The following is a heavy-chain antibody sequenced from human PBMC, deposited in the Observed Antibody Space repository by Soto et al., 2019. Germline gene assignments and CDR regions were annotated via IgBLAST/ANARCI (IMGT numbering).Heavy chain of an antibody. J-gene: IGHJ5*02. CDR1: GYSFTSYW. D-gene: IGHD2-2*02. CDR2: IDPSDPYN. V-gene: IGHV5-10-1*01. CDR3: ARNNCRSTSCYRNWFDP. Sequence: GESLEISCKASGYSFTSYWNSWVRQMRGKGQEWMGRIDPSDPYNNYSPSFQGHGTISANKSISTAYRQWSSLKAADSAMYYCARNNCRSTSCYRNWFDPWGQGTMVTVSS.